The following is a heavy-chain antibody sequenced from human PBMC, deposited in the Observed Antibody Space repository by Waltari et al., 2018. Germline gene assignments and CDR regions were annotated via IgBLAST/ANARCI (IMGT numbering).Heavy chain of an antibody. CDR2: IYYSGST. CDR1: GGSIRSYS. Sequence: QVQLQESGPGLVKPSDTLSLTCTVSGGSIRSYSWSWIRQPPGKGLEWIGYIYYSGSTNYNPSLKSRVTISVDTSKNQFSLKLSSVTAADTAVYYCARGGLGSFDYWGQGTLVTVSS. V-gene: IGHV4-59*07. CDR3: ARGGLGSFDY. D-gene: IGHD3-10*01. J-gene: IGHJ4*02.